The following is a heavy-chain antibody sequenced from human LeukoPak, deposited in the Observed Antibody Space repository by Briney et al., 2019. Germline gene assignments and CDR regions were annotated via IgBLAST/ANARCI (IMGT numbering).Heavy chain of an antibody. J-gene: IGHJ6*02. Sequence: SETLSLTCAVYGGSFSGYYWSWIRQPPGKGLEWIGEINHSGSTNYSPSLKSRVTISVDTSKTQFSLNLTSVTAADTAVYYCARGALYYGMDVWGQGTTVTVSS. V-gene: IGHV4-34*09. CDR1: GGSFSGYY. CDR2: INHSGST. CDR3: ARGALYYGMDV.